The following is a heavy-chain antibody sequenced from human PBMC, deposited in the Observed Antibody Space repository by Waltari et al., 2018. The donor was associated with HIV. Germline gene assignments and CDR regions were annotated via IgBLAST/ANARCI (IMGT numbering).Heavy chain of an antibody. CDR1: GSPFRNYW. D-gene: IGHD3-3*01. J-gene: IGHJ4*02. V-gene: IGHV3-7*01. Sequence: EVQLVESGGGLVQPGGSLRLSCAASGSPFRNYWMSWFRQAPGKGLEWVANIKQDGSEKYYVDSVKGRFTISRDNDKNSVDLQMNSLRAEDTAVYYCARDGGRRGPFGYWGQGTLVTVSS. CDR2: IKQDGSEK. CDR3: ARDGGRRGPFGY.